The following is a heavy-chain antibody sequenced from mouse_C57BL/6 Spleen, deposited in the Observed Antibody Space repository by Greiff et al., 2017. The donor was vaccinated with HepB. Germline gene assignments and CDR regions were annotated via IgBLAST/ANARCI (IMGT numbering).Heavy chain of an antibody. CDR2: IDPSDSYT. V-gene: IGHV1-69*01. CDR3: ARGPTDGGFDY. CDR1: GYTFTSYW. Sequence: VQLQQPGAELVMPGASVKLSCKASGYTFTSYWMHWVKQRPGQGLEWIGEIDPSDSYTNYNQKFKGKSTLTVDKSSSTAYMQLSSLTSEDSAVYYCARGPTDGGFDYWGQGTTLTVSS. D-gene: IGHD1-1*01. J-gene: IGHJ2*01.